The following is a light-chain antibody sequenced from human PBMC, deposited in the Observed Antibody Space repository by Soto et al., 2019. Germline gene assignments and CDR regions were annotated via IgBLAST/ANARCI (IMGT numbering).Light chain of an antibody. CDR1: SGDVGGYNY. V-gene: IGLV2-11*01. CDR2: DVS. CDR3: CSYAGSNTWV. J-gene: IGLJ3*02. Sequence: QSALTQPHSVPGSPGQSVAISCTGTSGDVGGYNYVSWYQHYAGKAPQLMIYDVSKRPSGVPDRFSGSKSGNTASLTISGLQAEDDADYYCCSYAGSNTWVFGGGTKLTVL.